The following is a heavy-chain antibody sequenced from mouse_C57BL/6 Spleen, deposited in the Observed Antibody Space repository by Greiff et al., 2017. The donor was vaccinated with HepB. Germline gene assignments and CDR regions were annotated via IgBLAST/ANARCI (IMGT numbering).Heavy chain of an antibody. CDR3: ARFYAMDY. CDR1: GFTFSDYG. V-gene: IGHV5-17*01. J-gene: IGHJ4*01. CDR2: ISSGSSTI. Sequence: DVHLVESGGGLVKPGGSLKLSCAASGFTFSDYGLHWVRQAPEKGLEWVAYISSGSSTIYYADTVKGRFTISRDNAKNTLFLQMTSLRSEDTAMYYCARFYAMDYWGQGTSVTVSS.